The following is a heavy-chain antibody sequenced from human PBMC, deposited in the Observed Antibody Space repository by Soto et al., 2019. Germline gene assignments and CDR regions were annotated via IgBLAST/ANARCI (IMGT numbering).Heavy chain of an antibody. Sequence: EVQLVESGGGLVQPGGSLRLSCAASGFTFGNYWMTWVRQAPGKGLEWVANIKGDGSAKSYLDSVRGRFTVSRDNAENSLFLKMNILRAEDTALYYCARDVSPGSSGYYLEAFDIWGQGTMVTVS. V-gene: IGHV3-7*05. CDR1: GFTFGNYW. CDR3: ARDVSPGSSGYYLEAFDI. CDR2: IKGDGSAK. J-gene: IGHJ3*02. D-gene: IGHD6-25*01.